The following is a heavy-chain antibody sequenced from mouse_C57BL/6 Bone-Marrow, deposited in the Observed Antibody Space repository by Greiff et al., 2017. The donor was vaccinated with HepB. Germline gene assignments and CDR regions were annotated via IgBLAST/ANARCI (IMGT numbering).Heavy chain of an antibody. V-gene: IGHV5-12*01. Sequence: EVHLVESGGGLVQPGGSLKLSCAASGFTFTDYYMYWVRQTPEKRLEWVAYISTGGGSTYYPDNVKGRFTFSRDNANNTLYLQMSRLKSEDTAMYYCAREGTGHFDYWGQGTTLTVSS. D-gene: IGHD3-3*01. CDR3: AREGTGHFDY. J-gene: IGHJ2*01. CDR2: ISTGGGST. CDR1: GFTFTDYY.